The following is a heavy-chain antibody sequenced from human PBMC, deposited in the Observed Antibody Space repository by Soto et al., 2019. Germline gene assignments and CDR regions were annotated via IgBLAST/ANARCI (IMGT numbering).Heavy chain of an antibody. CDR1: GYSITRGYY. Sequence: SETLSLTCDVSGYSITRGYYWGWIRQPPGKGLEWIGSISHSGSSYYNPSLKSRVTISLDTSKNQFSLTLSSVTAADTAVYYCATINQPLYGGNFFDYWGQGTLVTVSS. J-gene: IGHJ4*02. CDR3: ATINQPLYGGNFFDY. V-gene: IGHV4-38-2*01. CDR2: ISHSGSS. D-gene: IGHD4-17*01.